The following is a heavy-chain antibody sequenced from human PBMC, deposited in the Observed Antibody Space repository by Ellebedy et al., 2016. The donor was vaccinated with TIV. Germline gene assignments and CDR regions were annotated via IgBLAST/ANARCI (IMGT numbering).Heavy chain of an antibody. J-gene: IGHJ4*02. V-gene: IGHV3-23*01. CDR2: ISGSGGST. CDR3: TTDYSSGWYGFDY. CDR1: GFTFSDYY. D-gene: IGHD6-19*01. Sequence: GGSLRLSCAASGFTFSDYYMSWIRQAPGKGLEWVSAISGSGGSTYYADSVKGRFTISRDNSENTLYLQMNSLKTEDTAVYYCTTDYSSGWYGFDYWGQGTLVTVSS.